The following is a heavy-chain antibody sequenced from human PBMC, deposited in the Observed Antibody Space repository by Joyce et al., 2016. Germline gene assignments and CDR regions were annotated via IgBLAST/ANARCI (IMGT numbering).Heavy chain of an antibody. J-gene: IGHJ6*03. V-gene: IGHV4-34*01. CDR1: GGSFSDYF. Sequence: QVQLQQWGAGLLKPSETLSLTCAVYGGSFSDYFWSWIRQPPGKGLEWIGEINHSGSTNYNPSLKRRVTISVDTSKHQFSLKLSSVTAADTAVYYCARASHSIFGVVIKVYYYYMDVWGKGTTVTVSS. CDR2: INHSGST. CDR3: ARASHSIFGVVIKVYYYYMDV. D-gene: IGHD3-3*01.